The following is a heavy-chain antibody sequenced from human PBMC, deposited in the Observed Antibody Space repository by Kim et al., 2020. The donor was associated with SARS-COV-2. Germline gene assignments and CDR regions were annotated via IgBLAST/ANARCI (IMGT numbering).Heavy chain of an antibody. V-gene: IGHV1-69*13. CDR1: GGTFSSYA. CDR2: IIPIFGTA. CDR3: ARGGGYCGGDCYFTHGY. D-gene: IGHD2-21*02. J-gene: IGHJ4*02. Sequence: SVKVSCKASGGTFSSYAISWVRQAPGQGLEWMGGIIPIFGTANYAQKFQGRVTITADESTSTAYMELSSLRSEDTAVYYCARGGGYCGGDCYFTHGYWGQGTLVTVSS.